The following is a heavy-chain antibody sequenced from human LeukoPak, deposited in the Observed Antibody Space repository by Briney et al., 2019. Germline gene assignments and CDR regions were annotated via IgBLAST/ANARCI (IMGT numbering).Heavy chain of an antibody. V-gene: IGHV3-30*04. D-gene: IGHD4-17*01. J-gene: IGHJ4*02. CDR3: ARGYGSFDY. Sequence: GRSLRLSCAASGFTFSSYAMHWVRQAPGKGLEWVAVISYDGSNKYYADSVKGRLTISRDNSKNTLYLQMNSLRAEDTAVYYCARGYGSFDYWGQGTLVTVSS. CDR2: ISYDGSNK. CDR1: GFTFSSYA.